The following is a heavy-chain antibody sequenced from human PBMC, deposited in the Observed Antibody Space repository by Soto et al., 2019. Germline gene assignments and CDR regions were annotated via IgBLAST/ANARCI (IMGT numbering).Heavy chain of an antibody. Sequence: QVQLVESGGGVVQPGRSLRLSCAASGFTFSSYGMHWVRQAPGKGLEWVAVIWYDGSNKYYADSVKGRFTISRDNSKNTLYLQMNSLRAEDTAVYYCAREDYGETRGFIDYWGQGTLVTVSS. J-gene: IGHJ4*02. V-gene: IGHV3-33*01. CDR3: AREDYGETRGFIDY. CDR2: IWYDGSNK. D-gene: IGHD4-17*01. CDR1: GFTFSSYG.